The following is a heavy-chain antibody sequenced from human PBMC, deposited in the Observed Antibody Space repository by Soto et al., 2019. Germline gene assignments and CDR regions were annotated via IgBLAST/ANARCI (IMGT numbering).Heavy chain of an antibody. CDR2: ISAYNGNT. Sequence: ASVKVSCKASGYTFTSYGISWVRQAPGQGLEWMGWISAYNGNTNYEQKLQGRVTMTTDTSTSTAYMALRSLRFDDTDVYYCARVGDFWSAAYYNSHYYYYYYAMDVWGQGTTVTVSS. D-gene: IGHD3-3*01. V-gene: IGHV1-18*01. CDR3: ARVGDFWSAAYYNSHYYYYYYAMDV. J-gene: IGHJ6*02. CDR1: GYTFTSYG.